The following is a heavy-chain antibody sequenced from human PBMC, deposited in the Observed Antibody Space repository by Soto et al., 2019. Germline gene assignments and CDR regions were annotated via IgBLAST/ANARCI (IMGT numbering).Heavy chain of an antibody. J-gene: IGHJ4*02. D-gene: IGHD2-21*01. CDR2: IYYRGST. CDR3: ARGRTHSVVPFDN. CDR1: GGSISSYY. Sequence: QVQLQESGPGLVKPSETLSLTCTVSGGSISSYYWCWIRQPPGKGLEWIGYIYYRGSTYYNPSLKSRVTISVDTSENQFPLNLSSVTAADTAVDYCARGRTHSVVPFDNWGQGTLVTVAS. V-gene: IGHV4-59*01.